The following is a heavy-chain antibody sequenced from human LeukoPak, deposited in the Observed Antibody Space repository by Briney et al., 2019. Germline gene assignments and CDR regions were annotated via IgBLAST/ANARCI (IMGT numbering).Heavy chain of an antibody. CDR1: GFTFSSYA. CDR3: ARDLGYDSSGYWTTIRGFDY. Sequence: GGSLRLSCAASGFTFSSYAMHWVRQVPGKGLEWVAVISYDGSNKYYADSVKGRFTISRDNSKNTLYLQMNSLRAEDTAVFYCARDLGYDSSGYWTTIRGFDYWGQGTLVTVSS. CDR2: ISYDGSNK. V-gene: IGHV3-30*04. D-gene: IGHD3-22*01. J-gene: IGHJ4*02.